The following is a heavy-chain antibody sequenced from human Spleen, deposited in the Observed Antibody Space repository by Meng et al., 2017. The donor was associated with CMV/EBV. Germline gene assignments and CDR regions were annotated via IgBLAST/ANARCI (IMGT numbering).Heavy chain of an antibody. V-gene: IGHV3-69-1*01. Sequence: GGSLRLSCAASGFTFSDYYMKWARQAPGKGLEWVSFISSSRTVYYADSVKGRFTISRDNSKNTLYLQMNSLRAEDTAVYYCTRDQNGGNSGWFDPWGQGTLVTVSS. CDR2: ISSSRTV. D-gene: IGHD4-23*01. CDR1: GFTFSDYY. J-gene: IGHJ5*02. CDR3: TRDQNGGNSGWFDP.